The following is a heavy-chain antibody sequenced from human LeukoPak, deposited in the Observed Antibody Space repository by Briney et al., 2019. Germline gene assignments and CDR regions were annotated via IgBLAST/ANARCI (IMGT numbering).Heavy chain of an antibody. D-gene: IGHD6-13*01. J-gene: IGHJ5*02. V-gene: IGHV4-59*01. CDR3: ARGSSWIDP. CDR1: GGSISGYY. Sequence: SETLSLTCTVSGGSISGYYWSWIRQPPGKGLEWIGYIYYSGSTNYNPSHKSRVTISVDMSKNQFSLKLNSMTAADTAVYYCARGSSWIDPWGQGTLVTVSS. CDR2: IYYSGST.